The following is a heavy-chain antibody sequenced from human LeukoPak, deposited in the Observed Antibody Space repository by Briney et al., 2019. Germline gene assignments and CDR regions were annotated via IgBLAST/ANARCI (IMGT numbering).Heavy chain of an antibody. D-gene: IGHD5-12*01. J-gene: IGHJ4*02. CDR2: ISPSDGNT. Sequence: GGSLRLSCAASGFTFSKYAMSWVRQAPGKGLEWVSAISPSDGNTFYADSVKGRFTISRDNSKNTLYLQMNSLRAEDTAVYYCAKQRGYSGYETFDYWGQGTLVTVSS. V-gene: IGHV3-23*01. CDR1: GFTFSKYA. CDR3: AKQRGYSGYETFDY.